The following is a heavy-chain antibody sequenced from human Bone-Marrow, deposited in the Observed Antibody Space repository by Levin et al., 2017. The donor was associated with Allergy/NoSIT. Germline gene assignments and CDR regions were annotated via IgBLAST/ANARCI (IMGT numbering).Heavy chain of an antibody. Sequence: PSETLSLTCTVSGGSISSGDYYWSWIRQPPGKGLEWIGCIYYSGSIYYNPSLKSRVTISVDTSKNQFSLKLTSVTAADTAVYYCARVQGDRFGEFDPWGQGTLVTVSS. V-gene: IGHV4-30-4*01. CDR2: IYYSGSI. CDR1: GGSISSGDYY. CDR3: ARVQGDRFGEFDP. J-gene: IGHJ5*02. D-gene: IGHD3-10*01.